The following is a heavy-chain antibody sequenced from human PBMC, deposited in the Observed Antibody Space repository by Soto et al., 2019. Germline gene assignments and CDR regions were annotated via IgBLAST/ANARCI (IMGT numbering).Heavy chain of an antibody. CDR2: IYYSGRT. V-gene: IGHV4-31*03. CDR3: ARVPFFGVVIGYVDY. Sequence: SETLSLTCTVSGGSISSGGYYWSWIRQHPGKGREWIGYIYYSGRTYYNPSLKSRVTISVDTTKNQFFLKLSYVTAADTAVYYCARVPFFGVVIGYVDYWGQGTLVTVSS. CDR1: GGSISSGGYY. D-gene: IGHD3-3*01. J-gene: IGHJ4*02.